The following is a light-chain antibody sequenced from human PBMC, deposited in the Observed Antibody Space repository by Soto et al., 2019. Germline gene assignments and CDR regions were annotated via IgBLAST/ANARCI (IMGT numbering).Light chain of an antibody. CDR2: DTS. CDR1: QSVSSY. Sequence: EIVLTQSPATLSLSPGERATLSCRASQSVSSYLAWYQQKPCQPPRLLIYDTSTRATGVPTRFSGSRSGAEFTLTISNLQSEDFAVYYCQRYDHWPPWTFGQGTKLDIK. CDR3: QRYDHWPPWT. J-gene: IGKJ1*01. V-gene: IGKV3-15*01.